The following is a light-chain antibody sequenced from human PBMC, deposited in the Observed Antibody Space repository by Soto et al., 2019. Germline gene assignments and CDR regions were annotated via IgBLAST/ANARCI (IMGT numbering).Light chain of an antibody. CDR1: SSDVGGYNY. V-gene: IGLV2-14*01. CDR2: EVT. J-gene: IGLJ3*02. Sequence: QSALTQPASVSGSPGQSITISCTGTSSDVGGYNYVSWYQQHPGQVPKLTIYEVTNRPAGVSRRFSGSKSGNTASLTISGRQAEDEADYYCSSYTNSDTWVFGGGTQLTVL. CDR3: SSYTNSDTWV.